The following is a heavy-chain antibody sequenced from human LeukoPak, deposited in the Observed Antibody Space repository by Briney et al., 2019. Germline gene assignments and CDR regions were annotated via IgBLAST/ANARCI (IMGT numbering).Heavy chain of an antibody. D-gene: IGHD3-22*01. CDR3: ARDVHYDSSGYYRDAFDI. J-gene: IGHJ3*02. CDR1: GGSISSSSYY. CDR2: IYYSGST. Sequence: SETLSLTCTVSGGSISSSSYYWGWIRQPPGKGLEWIGSIYYSGSTYYNPSLKSRVTISVDTPKNQFSLKLSSVTAADTAVYYCARDVHYDSSGYYRDAFDIWGQGTMVTVSS. V-gene: IGHV4-39*02.